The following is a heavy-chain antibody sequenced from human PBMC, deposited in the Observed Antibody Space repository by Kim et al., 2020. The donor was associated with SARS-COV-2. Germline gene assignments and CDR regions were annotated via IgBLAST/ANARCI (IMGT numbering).Heavy chain of an antibody. V-gene: IGHV1-46*01. CDR1: GYTFTSYY. Sequence: ASVKVSCKASGYTFTSYYMHWVRQAPGQGLEWMGIINPSGGSTSYAQKFQGRVTMTRDTSTSTVYMELSSLRSEDTAVYYCARDLLSSSWYRTNNADYGVGGWGQGTTVTVSS. CDR3: ARDLLSSSWYRTNNADYGVGG. CDR2: INPSGGST. D-gene: IGHD6-13*01. J-gene: IGHJ6*02.